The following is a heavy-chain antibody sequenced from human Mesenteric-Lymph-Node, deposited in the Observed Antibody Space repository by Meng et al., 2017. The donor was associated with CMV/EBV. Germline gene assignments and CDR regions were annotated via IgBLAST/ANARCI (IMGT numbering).Heavy chain of an antibody. V-gene: IGHV3-53*01. Sequence: LTRAASGLSVSANYMTWVRQAPGKGLEWVSVFYTGGQTYYADAVKGRFTISRDTSKNTVDLQMNSLRAEDTAVYYCSSFDYAGHPDSFDIWGQGTLVTVSS. D-gene: IGHD3-9*01. CDR3: SSFDYAGHPDSFDI. CDR1: GLSVSANY. CDR2: FYTGGQT. J-gene: IGHJ4*01.